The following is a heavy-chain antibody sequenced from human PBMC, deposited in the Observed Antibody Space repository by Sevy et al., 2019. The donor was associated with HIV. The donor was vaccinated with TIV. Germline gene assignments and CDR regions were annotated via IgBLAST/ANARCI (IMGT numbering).Heavy chain of an antibody. CDR2: ISSNGSTI. J-gene: IGHJ4*02. Sequence: GGSLRLSCASSGFTFSDYYMSWIRQAPGKGLEWVSYISSNGSTIYYADSVKGRFTISRDNAKNSLYLQMNSLRAEDTAVYYCERGRGYGDYRFDYWGQGAMVTVSS. CDR1: GFTFSDYY. D-gene: IGHD4-17*01. V-gene: IGHV3-11*01. CDR3: ERGRGYGDYRFDY.